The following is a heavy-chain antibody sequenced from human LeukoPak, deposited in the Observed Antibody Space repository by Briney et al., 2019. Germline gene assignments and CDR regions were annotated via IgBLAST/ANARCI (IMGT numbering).Heavy chain of an antibody. CDR3: ARAGLLRRWFDP. Sequence: PSETLSLTCTVSGASISSYYWSWIRQSPGKGLEWIGHMHYSGDTYYNPSLKRRVTISLDTSKNQFSPKLNSVTAADTAVYYCARAGLLRRWFDPWGQGTLVTVSS. CDR2: MHYSGDT. J-gene: IGHJ5*02. V-gene: IGHV4-59*01. D-gene: IGHD2-21*02. CDR1: GASISSYY.